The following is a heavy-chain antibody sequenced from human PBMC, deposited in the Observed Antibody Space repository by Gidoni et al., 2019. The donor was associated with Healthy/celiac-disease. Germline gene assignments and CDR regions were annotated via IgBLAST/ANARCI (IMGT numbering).Heavy chain of an antibody. Sequence: EVQLVESGGGLVQPGGSLRLSCAASGFTFSSYSMNWVRQAPGKGLEWVSYISSSSSTIYYADSVKGRFTISRDNAKNSLYLQMNSLRAEDTAVYYCARDEGRESYYYYGMDVWGQGTTVTVSS. CDR1: GFTFSSYS. V-gene: IGHV3-48*01. CDR3: ARDEGRESYYYYGMDV. J-gene: IGHJ6*02. CDR2: ISSSSSTI.